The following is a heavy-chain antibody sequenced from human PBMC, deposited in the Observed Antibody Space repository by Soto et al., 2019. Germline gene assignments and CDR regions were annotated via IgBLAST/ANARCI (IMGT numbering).Heavy chain of an antibody. CDR1: GFTFSSYG. V-gene: IGHV3-30*18. CDR2: ISYDGSNK. Sequence: GGSLRLSCAASGFTFSSYGMHWVRQAPGKGLEWVAVISYDGSNKYYADSVKGRFTISRDNSKNTLYLQMNSLRAEDTAVYYCAKGGPDEFDPWGQGTLVTVSS. J-gene: IGHJ5*02. CDR3: AKGGPDEFDP.